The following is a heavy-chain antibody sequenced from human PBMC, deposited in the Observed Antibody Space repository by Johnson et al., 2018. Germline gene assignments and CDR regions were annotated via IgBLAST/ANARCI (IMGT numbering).Heavy chain of an antibody. CDR3: TQYSYGYAYYYYYGMDV. Sequence: VELVESGAEVKKPGSSVKVSCKASGGTFSSYAISWVRQAPGQGLEWMGGIIPIFGTANYAQKFQGRVTITADESTSTAYMELRSLRSEDTAVYYFTQYSYGYAYYYYYGMDVWGQGTTVTVSS. J-gene: IGHJ6*02. D-gene: IGHD5-18*01. V-gene: IGHV1-69*01. CDR1: GGTFSSYA. CDR2: IIPIFGTA.